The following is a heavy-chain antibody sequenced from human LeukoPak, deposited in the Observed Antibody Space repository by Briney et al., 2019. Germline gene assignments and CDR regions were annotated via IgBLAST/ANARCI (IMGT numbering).Heavy chain of an antibody. J-gene: IGHJ4*02. D-gene: IGHD3-3*01. Sequence: GASVKVSCKASGYTFTGYYMHWVRQAPGQGLEWMGRINPNSGGTNSAQKFQGRVTMTRDTSISTAYMELSRLRSDDTAVYYCARTDFWRRYYKFDYWGQGTLVTVSS. V-gene: IGHV1-2*06. CDR3: ARTDFWRRYYKFDY. CDR2: INPNSGGT. CDR1: GYTFTGYY.